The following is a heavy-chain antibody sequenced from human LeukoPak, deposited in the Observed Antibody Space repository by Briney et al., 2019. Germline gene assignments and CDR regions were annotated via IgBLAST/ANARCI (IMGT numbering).Heavy chain of an antibody. V-gene: IGHV3-21*01. CDR1: GFTFSSYS. D-gene: IGHD2-2*02. CDR2: ISSSSSYI. Sequence: GGSLRLSCAASGFTFSSYSMNWVRQAPGKGLEWVSSISSSSSYIYYADSVKGRFTISRDNAKNSLYLQMNSLRAEDTAVYYCARVVRCSSTSCYSGNWFDPWGQGTLVTVSS. J-gene: IGHJ5*02. CDR3: ARVVRCSSTSCYSGNWFDP.